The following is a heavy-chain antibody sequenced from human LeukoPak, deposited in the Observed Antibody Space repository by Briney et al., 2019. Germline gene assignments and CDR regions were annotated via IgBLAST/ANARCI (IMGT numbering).Heavy chain of an antibody. CDR2: IYTGGNT. CDR1: GFTSSDYY. J-gene: IGHJ4*02. CDR3: AQTYYYDSTCLDY. D-gene: IGHD3-22*01. Sequence: PRGSLRLSCAASGFTSSDYYISWVRQAPGNGLGWVSVIYTGGNTYGAVSVNSRFTIRRDNSENRLYLQMNRMRVEDTAVDYCAQTYYYDSTCLDYWGQGTLVTVSS. V-gene: IGHV3-66*01.